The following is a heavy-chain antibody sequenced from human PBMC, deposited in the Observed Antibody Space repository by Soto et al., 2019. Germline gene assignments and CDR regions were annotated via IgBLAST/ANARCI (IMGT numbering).Heavy chain of an antibody. Sequence: EVQLLESGGGLVQPGGSLRLSCAASGFTFSSYAMRWVRQAPVKGLEWVSAISGSGDSTYYADSVKGRFTISRDNSKNALYLQMNSLRAEDTAVYYWARRGSGSYYDYWGQGTLVTVCS. CDR1: GFTFSSYA. D-gene: IGHD1-26*01. CDR2: ISGSGDST. J-gene: IGHJ4*02. CDR3: ARRGSGSYYDY. V-gene: IGHV3-23*01.